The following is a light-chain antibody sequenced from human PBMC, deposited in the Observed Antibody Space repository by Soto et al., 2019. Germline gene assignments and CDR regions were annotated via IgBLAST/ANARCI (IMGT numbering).Light chain of an antibody. Sequence: DIRLTQSPSTLSAAVGDRVTITCRASQSIAIWLAWYHQKPGKAPKLLIYQASNLESGVPSRFSGSGSGKEFTLTISSLQHDDFAAYYCQQYNSYSTFGQGTKVDIK. V-gene: IGKV1-5*03. J-gene: IGKJ1*01. CDR2: QAS. CDR1: QSIAIW. CDR3: QQYNSYST.